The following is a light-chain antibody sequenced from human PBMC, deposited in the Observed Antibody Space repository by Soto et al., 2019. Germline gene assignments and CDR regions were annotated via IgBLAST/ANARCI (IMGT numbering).Light chain of an antibody. CDR3: SSYTSSSTLDV. V-gene: IGLV2-14*01. Sequence: QSALTQPASVSGSPGQSITISCTGTSSDVGGYNYVSWYQQHAGNAPKLMIYDVSNRPSGVSNRFSGYKSGNTASLTISGLQAEDEADYYCSSYTSSSTLDVFGTGTKLTVL. J-gene: IGLJ1*01. CDR1: SSDVGGYNY. CDR2: DVS.